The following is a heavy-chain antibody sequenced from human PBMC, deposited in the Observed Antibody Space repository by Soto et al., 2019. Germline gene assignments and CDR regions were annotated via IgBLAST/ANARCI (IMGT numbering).Heavy chain of an antibody. CDR2: ISGSGGST. D-gene: IGHD3-9*01. J-gene: IGHJ4*02. CDR3: AKDLVSDILTGYPTFDY. V-gene: IGHV3-23*01. Sequence: EVQLLESGGGLVQPGGSLRLSCAASGFTFSSYAMSWVRQAPGKGLEWVSAISGSGGSTYYADSVKGRFTISRDNSKNTLYLQMNRLRAEDTAVYYCAKDLVSDILTGYPTFDYWGQGTLVTVSS. CDR1: GFTFSSYA.